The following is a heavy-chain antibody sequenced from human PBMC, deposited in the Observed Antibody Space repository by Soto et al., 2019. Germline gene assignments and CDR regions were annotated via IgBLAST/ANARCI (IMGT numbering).Heavy chain of an antibody. V-gene: IGHV1-69*06. D-gene: IGHD4-17*01. CDR2: IIPIFGTA. CDR3: ASEGDYGGNPIEDY. Sequence: QVQLVQSGAEVKKPGSSVKVSCKASGGTFSSYAISWVRQAPGQGLEWMGGIIPIFGTANYAQKFQGRVTITADKSTSTANMELSSLRSEDPAVYYCASEGDYGGNPIEDYWGQGTLVTVSS. J-gene: IGHJ4*02. CDR1: GGTFSSYA.